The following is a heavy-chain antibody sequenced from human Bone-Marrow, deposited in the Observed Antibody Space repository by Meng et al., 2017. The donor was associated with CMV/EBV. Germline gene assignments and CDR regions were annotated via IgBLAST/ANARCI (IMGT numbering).Heavy chain of an antibody. CDR1: GYTFTGYY. CDR2: INPNSGGT. V-gene: IGHV1-2*02. D-gene: IGHD6-19*01. CDR3: AREGLGIAVAGSLSASEAGYYGMDV. J-gene: IGHJ6*02. Sequence: ASVKVSCKASGYTFTGYYMHWVRQAPGQGLEWMGWINPNSGGTNYAQKFQGRVTMTRDTSISTAYMELSRLRSDDTAVYYCAREGLGIAVAGSLSASEAGYYGMDVWGQGTTVTFSS.